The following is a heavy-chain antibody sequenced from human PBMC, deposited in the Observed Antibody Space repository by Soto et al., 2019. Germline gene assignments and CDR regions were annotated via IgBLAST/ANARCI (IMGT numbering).Heavy chain of an antibody. J-gene: IGHJ6*02. Sequence: GGSLRLSCAASGFTFSSYAMSWVRQAPGKGLEWVSAISGSGGSTYYADSVKGRFTISRDNSKNTLYLQMNSLRAEDTAVYYCAKDGHFGEMATIRVGYYGMDVWGQGTTVTVSS. CDR2: ISGSGGST. D-gene: IGHD3-3*01. CDR1: GFTFSSYA. CDR3: AKDGHFGEMATIRVGYYGMDV. V-gene: IGHV3-23*01.